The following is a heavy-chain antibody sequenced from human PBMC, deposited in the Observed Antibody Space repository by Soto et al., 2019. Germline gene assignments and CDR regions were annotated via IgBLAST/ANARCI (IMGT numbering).Heavy chain of an antibody. CDR3: TRDFQGQYYYGMDV. V-gene: IGHV3-49*04. Sequence: GGSLRLSCTSSVCTFGDYAMNWVRQSPGKGLEWVGFIRGKPNGGATDYAASLKGRFTISRDDSRSVAYLQMNSLKTEDTAVYYCTRDFQGQYYYGMDVWGQGTTVTVSS. CDR1: VCTFGDYA. J-gene: IGHJ6*02. CDR2: IRGKPNGGAT.